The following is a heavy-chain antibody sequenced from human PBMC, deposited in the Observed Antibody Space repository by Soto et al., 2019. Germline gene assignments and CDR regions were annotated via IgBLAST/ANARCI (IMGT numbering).Heavy chain of an antibody. J-gene: IGHJ6*03. Sequence: QLQLQESGPGLVKPSETLSLTCPVSGGSITSSSYFWGWIRQPPGKGLEWIGNIFYSGSTYYNPSLKSRVTISVDTSKNQFSLKLTSVTAADTAVYYCARVLIYYYYMDVWGKGTKSPS. CDR3: ARVLIYYYYMDV. CDR1: GGSITSSSYF. V-gene: IGHV4-39*01. CDR2: IFYSGST.